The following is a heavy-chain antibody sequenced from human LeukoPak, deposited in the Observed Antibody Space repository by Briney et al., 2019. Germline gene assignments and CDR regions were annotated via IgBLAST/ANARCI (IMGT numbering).Heavy chain of an antibody. J-gene: IGHJ4*02. CDR3: ARTKVGWLQSFYYFDY. CDR1: GGTFSSYA. D-gene: IGHD5-24*01. V-gene: IGHV1-69*05. CDR2: IIPIFGTA. Sequence: ASVKVSCKASGGTFSSYAISWVRQAPGQGLEWMGGIIPIFGTANYAQKFQGRVTITTDESTSTAYMELSSLRSEDTAVYYCARTKVGWLQSFYYFDYWGQGTLVTVSS.